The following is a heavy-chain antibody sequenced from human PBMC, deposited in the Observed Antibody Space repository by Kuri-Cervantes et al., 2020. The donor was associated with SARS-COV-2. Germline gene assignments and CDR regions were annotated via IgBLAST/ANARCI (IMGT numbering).Heavy chain of an antibody. J-gene: IGHJ4*02. CDR2: ISAYNGNT. CDR3: ARGRFNWNDGSYYFDY. CDR1: GYTFTSYG. Sequence: ASVKVSCKASGYTFTSYGISWVRQAPGQGLEWMGWISAYNGNTNYAQKLQGRVTMTTDTSTSTAYMELRSLRSDDTAVYYCARGRFNWNDGSYYFDYWGQGILVTVSS. V-gene: IGHV1-18*01. D-gene: IGHD1-1*01.